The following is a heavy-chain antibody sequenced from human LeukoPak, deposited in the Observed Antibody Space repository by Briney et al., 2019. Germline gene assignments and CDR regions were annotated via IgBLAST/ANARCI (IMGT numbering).Heavy chain of an antibody. CDR1: GGTFSSYT. Sequence: SVKVSCKASGGTFSSYTISWVRQAPGQGLEWMGRIIPILGIANYAHKFQGRVTITADKSTSTAYMELSSLRSEDTAVYYCARTGRVYYDSSGYFERAFDYWGQGTLVTVSS. V-gene: IGHV1-69*02. CDR2: IIPILGIA. CDR3: ARTGRVYYDSSGYFERAFDY. D-gene: IGHD3-22*01. J-gene: IGHJ4*02.